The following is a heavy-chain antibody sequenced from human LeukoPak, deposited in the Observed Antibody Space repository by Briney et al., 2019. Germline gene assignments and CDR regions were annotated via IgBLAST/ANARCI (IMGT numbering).Heavy chain of an antibody. CDR2: ISYDGSIK. V-gene: IGHV3-30*04. D-gene: IGHD3-22*01. J-gene: IGHJ4*02. Sequence: GGSLRLSCAASGFTFSSYAMHWVRQAPGKGLEWVAAISYDGSIKYSADSVKGRFTISRDNSKNALYLQMNSLRAEDTAVYYCAKDVGYYDSSGYYPCFDYWGQGTLVTVSS. CDR1: GFTFSSYA. CDR3: AKDVGYYDSSGYYPCFDY.